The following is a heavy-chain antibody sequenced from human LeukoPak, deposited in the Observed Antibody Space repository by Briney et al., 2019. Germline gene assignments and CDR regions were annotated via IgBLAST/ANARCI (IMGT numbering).Heavy chain of an antibody. V-gene: IGHV3-23*01. CDR3: AKAPAGHCSGVICYPLDP. CDR1: GFTFGDYA. D-gene: IGHD2-15*01. Sequence: GGSLRLSCTASGFTFGDYAMSWVRQAPGKGLEWVSAISGSDTGTYYADSVRGRFTISRDNSKNMLFLQMNSLRAEDTAVYYCAKAPAGHCSGVICYPLDPWGQGTLVTVSS. J-gene: IGHJ5*02. CDR2: ISGSDTGT.